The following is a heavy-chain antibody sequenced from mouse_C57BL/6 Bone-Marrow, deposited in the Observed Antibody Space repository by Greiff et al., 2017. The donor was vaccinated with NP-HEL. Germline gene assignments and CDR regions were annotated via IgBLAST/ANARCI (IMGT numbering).Heavy chain of an antibody. CDR3: AREGVTTGLAY. CDR1: GYTFTNYW. Sequence: QVQLKQPGAELVRPGTSVKMSCKASGYTFTNYWIGWVKQRPGHGLEWIGDIYPGGGYTNYNEKFKGKATLTVDKSSSTAYMQFSSLTSEDSAIYYCAREGVTTGLAYWGQGTLVTVSA. CDR2: IYPGGGYT. V-gene: IGHV1-63*01. D-gene: IGHD2-2*01. J-gene: IGHJ3*01.